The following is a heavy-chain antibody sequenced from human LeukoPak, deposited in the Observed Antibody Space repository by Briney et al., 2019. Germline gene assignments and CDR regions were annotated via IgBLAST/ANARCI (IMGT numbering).Heavy chain of an antibody. Sequence: GGSLRLSCAASGFTFSSYGMTWVRQAPGKGLEWVSYISSSSSTIYYADSVKGRFTISRDNAKNSLYLQLNSLRAEDTAVYYCARAVYYYDSSGYYPGAYYFDYWGQGTLVTVSS. D-gene: IGHD3-22*01. V-gene: IGHV3-48*01. CDR1: GFTFSSYG. CDR2: ISSSSSTI. CDR3: ARAVYYYDSSGYYPGAYYFDY. J-gene: IGHJ4*02.